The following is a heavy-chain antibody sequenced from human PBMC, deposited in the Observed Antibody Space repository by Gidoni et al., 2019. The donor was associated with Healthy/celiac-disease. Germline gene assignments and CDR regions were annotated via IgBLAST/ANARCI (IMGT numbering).Heavy chain of an antibody. D-gene: IGHD5-18*01. V-gene: IGHV3-33*01. J-gene: IGHJ6*02. Sequence: QVQLVESGGGVVQPGRSLRLSCAASGFTFSSYGMHWVRQAPGKGLEWVAVIWYDGSNKYYADSVKGRFTISRDNSKNTLYLQMNSLRAEDTAVYYCARDLRGYSYGYGDGMDVWGQGTTVTVSS. CDR2: IWYDGSNK. CDR1: GFTFSSYG. CDR3: ARDLRGYSYGYGDGMDV.